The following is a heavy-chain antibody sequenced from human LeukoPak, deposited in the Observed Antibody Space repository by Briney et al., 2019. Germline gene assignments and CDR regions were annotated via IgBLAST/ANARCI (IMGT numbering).Heavy chain of an antibody. D-gene: IGHD3-3*01. CDR1: GFTFGDYA. CDR2: IRSKAYGGTT. CDR3: TRDCITIFGPAGYNWFDP. Sequence: GGSLRLSCTASGFTFGDYAMSWVRQAPGKGLEWVGFIRSKAYGGTTEYAASVKGRFTISRDDSKSIAYLQMNSLKTEDTAVYYCTRDCITIFGPAGYNWFDPWGQETLVTVSS. V-gene: IGHV3-49*04. J-gene: IGHJ5*02.